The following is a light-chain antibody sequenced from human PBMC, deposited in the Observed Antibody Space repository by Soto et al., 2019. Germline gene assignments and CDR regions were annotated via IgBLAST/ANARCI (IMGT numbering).Light chain of an antibody. V-gene: IGKV3-20*01. CDR2: GAS. CDR1: QSVRDN. CDR3: QQYGSSLRT. Sequence: TQSRGALAVCISEEATLACRASQSVRDNLAWYQQKPGQAPRLLIYGASSRATGIPDRFSGSGSGTDCTLTISRLEPEDFAVYYCQQYGSSLRTFGQGTKVDTK. J-gene: IGKJ1*01.